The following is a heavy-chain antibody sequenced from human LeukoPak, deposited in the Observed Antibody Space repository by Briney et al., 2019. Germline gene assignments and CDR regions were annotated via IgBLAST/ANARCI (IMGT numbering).Heavy chain of an antibody. CDR2: ISYDGSNK. D-gene: IGHD6-6*01. V-gene: IGHV3-30*04. CDR3: ARDKYSSSFENDY. J-gene: IGHJ4*02. CDR1: GFTFSSYA. Sequence: GGSLRLSCAASGFTFSSYAMSWVRQAPGKGLEWVAVISYDGSNKYYADSVKGRFTISRDNSKNTLYLQMNSLRAEDTAVYYCARDKYSSSFENDYWGQGTLVTVSS.